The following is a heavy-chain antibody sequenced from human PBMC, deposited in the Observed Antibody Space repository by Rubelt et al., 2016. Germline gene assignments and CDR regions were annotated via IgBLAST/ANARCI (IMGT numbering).Heavy chain of an antibody. J-gene: IGHJ4*02. CDR2: ISSGGSTI. V-gene: IGHV3-48*04. CDR3: ARGYYGDYVIDY. D-gene: IGHD4-17*01. Sequence: EVQLVESGGGLVQPGGSLRLSCAASGFTFSTYSMNWVRQAPGKGLEWVSYISSGGSTIYYSDSVKGRFTISRGSAKNSLYLQMNSLRAEDTAVYYCARGYYGDYVIDYWGQGTLVTVSS. CDR1: GFTFSTYS.